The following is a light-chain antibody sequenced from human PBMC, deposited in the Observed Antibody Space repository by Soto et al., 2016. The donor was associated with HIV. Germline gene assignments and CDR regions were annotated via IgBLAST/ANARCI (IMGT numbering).Light chain of an antibody. J-gene: IGLJ2*01. CDR2: QDS. CDR1: KLGDRY. CDR3: EAWDSSTVV. Sequence: SFEQTQPPSVSVSPGQTASIICSGDKLGDRYTCWFQQKPGQSPVLVMYQDSKRPSGIPERFSGSNSGNTATLTISGAQPMDEADYYCEAWDSSTVVFGGGTKLTVL. V-gene: IGLV3-1*01.